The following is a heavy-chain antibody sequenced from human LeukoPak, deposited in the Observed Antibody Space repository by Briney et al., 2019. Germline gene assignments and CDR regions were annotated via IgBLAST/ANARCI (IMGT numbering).Heavy chain of an antibody. CDR2: INPSGGST. V-gene: IGHV1-46*01. J-gene: IGHJ4*02. CDR3: AREMAVGATTGPFDY. CDR1: GYTFTSYY. Sequence: GASVKVSCKASGYTFTSYYMHWVRQAPGQGLEWMGIINPSGGSTSYAQKFQGRVTMTRDMSTSTVYMELSSLRSEDTAVYYCAREMAVGATTGPFDYWGQGTLVTVSS. D-gene: IGHD1-26*01.